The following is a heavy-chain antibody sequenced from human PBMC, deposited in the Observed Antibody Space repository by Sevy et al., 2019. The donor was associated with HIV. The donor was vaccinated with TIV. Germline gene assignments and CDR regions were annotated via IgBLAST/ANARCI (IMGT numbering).Heavy chain of an antibody. J-gene: IGHJ6*02. CDR1: GFTFSNYG. CDR3: ARGPLRYCTSTSCYEGDDYYYGMDV. CDR2: IWSDGNKK. D-gene: IGHD2-2*01. Sequence: GGSLRLSCAASGFTFSNYGIHWVRQPPGKGLEWVAVIWSDGNKKYYADSVKGRFTISRDNSKNTLFLQMNSLRAEDTAVYYCARGPLRYCTSTSCYEGDDYYYGMDVWGQGTTVTVSS. V-gene: IGHV3-33*01.